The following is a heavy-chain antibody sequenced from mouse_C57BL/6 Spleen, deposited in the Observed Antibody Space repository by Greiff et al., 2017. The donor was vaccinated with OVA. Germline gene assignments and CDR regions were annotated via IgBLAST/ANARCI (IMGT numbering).Heavy chain of an antibody. CDR3: TRRFITTVVDY. CDR1: GYTFTDYE. J-gene: IGHJ2*01. Sequence: VKLVESGAELVRPGASVTLSCKASGYTFTDYEMHWVKQTPVHGLEWIGAIDPETGGTAYNQKFKGKAILTADKSSSTAYMELRSLTSEDSAVYYCTRRFITTVVDYWGQVTTLTVSS. CDR2: IDPETGGT. D-gene: IGHD1-1*01. V-gene: IGHV1-15*01.